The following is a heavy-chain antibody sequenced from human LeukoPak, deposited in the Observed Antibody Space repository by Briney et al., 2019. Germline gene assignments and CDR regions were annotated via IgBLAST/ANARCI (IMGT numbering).Heavy chain of an antibody. CDR1: GGSISSGDYY. Sequence: NPSQTLSLTCTVSGGSISSGDYYWSWIRQPPGKGLKWIGYIYYSGSTYYNPSLKSRVTISVDTSKNQFSLKLSSVTAADTAVYYCARVPGEGSGYYKQPYYYYYMDVWGKGTTVTVSS. D-gene: IGHD3-3*01. J-gene: IGHJ6*03. CDR3: ARVPGEGSGYYKQPYYYYYMDV. CDR2: IYYSGST. V-gene: IGHV4-30-4*08.